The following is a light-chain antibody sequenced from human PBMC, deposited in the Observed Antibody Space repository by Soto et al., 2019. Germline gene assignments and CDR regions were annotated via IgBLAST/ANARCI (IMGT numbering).Light chain of an antibody. CDR1: QSVSSSY. J-gene: IGKJ1*01. V-gene: IGKV3-20*01. Sequence: EIVLTQSPGTLSLSPGERATLSCRASQSVSSSYLAWYQQKPGQAPRLLIYGASSRATGIPDRFSGRESGTDFTLTISRLEPEDFAVYYCQQYGSSPWTFGQGTKVDIK. CDR2: GAS. CDR3: QQYGSSPWT.